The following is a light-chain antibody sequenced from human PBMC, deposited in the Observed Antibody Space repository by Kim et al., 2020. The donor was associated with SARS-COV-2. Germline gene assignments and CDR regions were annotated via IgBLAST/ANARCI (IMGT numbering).Light chain of an antibody. V-gene: IGLV8-61*01. Sequence: QTVVTQEPSFSVSPGGTVTLTCGLSSGSVSSSYCPNWYQQTPGKAPRTLIYNTNIRSSGVPDRFSGSILGNKAALTITGAQADDECDYYCVLYMGSGIWVFGGGTQLTVL. CDR3: VLYMGSGIWV. CDR1: SGSVSSSYC. J-gene: IGLJ3*02. CDR2: NTN.